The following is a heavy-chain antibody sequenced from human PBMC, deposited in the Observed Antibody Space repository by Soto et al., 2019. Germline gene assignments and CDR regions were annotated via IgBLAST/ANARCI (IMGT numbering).Heavy chain of an antibody. CDR1: CPPFTSNG. CDR3: AYVGGYSTGDYSFDL. D-gene: IGHD5-18*01. Sequence: SVKVSCKVPCPPFTSNGIGWVRQAPGQGLEWMGWISTYNDNMDTAPQLQGRLTMTTDTSTTTDYMELTKLKFADTALSYCAYVGGYSTGDYSFDLWGQGTPVTVSS. J-gene: IGHJ4*02. CDR2: ISTYNDNM. V-gene: IGHV1-18*04.